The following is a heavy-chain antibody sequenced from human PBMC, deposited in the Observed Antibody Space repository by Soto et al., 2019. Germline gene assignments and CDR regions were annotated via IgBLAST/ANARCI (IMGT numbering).Heavy chain of an antibody. CDR1: GGTFSSYA. V-gene: IGHV1-69*01. CDR3: ARDLRYYDFWSDHYYFDY. J-gene: IGHJ4*02. Sequence: QVQLVQSGAEVQKPGSSVKVSCKASGGTFSSYAISWVRQAPGQGLEWMGGIIPIFGTANYAQKFQGRVKITEDESTSTAYMELSSLRSEDTAVYYCARDLRYYDFWSDHYYFDYLGQGTLVTVSS. CDR2: IIPIFGTA. D-gene: IGHD3-3*01.